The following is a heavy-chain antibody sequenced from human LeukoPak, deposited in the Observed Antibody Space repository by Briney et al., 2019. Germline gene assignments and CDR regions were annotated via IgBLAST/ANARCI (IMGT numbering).Heavy chain of an antibody. D-gene: IGHD6-13*01. CDR2: ISSSSSTI. CDR1: GFSFSSYS. V-gene: IGHV3-48*01. CDR3: ARIAAAPDY. J-gene: IGHJ4*02. Sequence: GGSLRLSCAASGFSFSSYSMNWVRQAPGKGLEWVSYISSSSSTIYYADSVKGRFTISRDNAKNSLYLQMNSLRAEDTAVYYCARIAAAPDYWGQGTLVIVSS.